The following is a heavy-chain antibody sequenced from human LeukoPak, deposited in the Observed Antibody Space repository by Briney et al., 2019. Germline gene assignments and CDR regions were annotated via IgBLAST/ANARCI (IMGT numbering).Heavy chain of an antibody. CDR2: IGTSDSTI. J-gene: IGHJ4*02. V-gene: IGHV3-48*03. D-gene: IGHD2-8*01. CDR1: GFTLSTYE. Sequence: GGSLRLSCTASGFTLSTYEMHWVRQAPGKGLEWVGCIGTSDSTIYYADSVKGRFAISRDNDKSSLYVQMNSLRAEDTAVYYCARDKMLTGRGGDFDYWGPGTLVTVSS. CDR3: ARDKMLTGRGGDFDY.